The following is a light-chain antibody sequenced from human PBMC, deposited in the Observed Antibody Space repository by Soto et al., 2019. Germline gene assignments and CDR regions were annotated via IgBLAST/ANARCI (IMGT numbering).Light chain of an antibody. V-gene: IGKV3-15*01. Sequence: EIAMTQSPATLSVSTGERATLACRSSQSVSRNLAWYQKNPGQDPRLLIYGASTRATGIPARFSGSGSGTDFNLTISRLHSEDFAVXXXQXXNXWXXTFGQGTKLDIK. CDR1: QSVSRN. CDR3: QXXNXWXXT. CDR2: GAS. J-gene: IGKJ1*01.